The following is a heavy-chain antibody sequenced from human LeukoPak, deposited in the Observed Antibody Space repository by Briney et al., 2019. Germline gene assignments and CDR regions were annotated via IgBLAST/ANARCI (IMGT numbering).Heavy chain of an antibody. J-gene: IGHJ6*03. D-gene: IGHD2-21*01. CDR1: GFTFKSFA. Sequence: GGSLRLSCAASGFTFKSFAMSWLPQAPGKGLVGVSGIIGSGRTTFYADSVKGRFTISRDNAKNTLYLQMNSLRAEDTAIYYCAKKEGDTYFSWYMDVWGKGTTVTVSS. V-gene: IGHV3-23*01. CDR2: IIGSGRTT. CDR3: AKKEGDTYFSWYMDV.